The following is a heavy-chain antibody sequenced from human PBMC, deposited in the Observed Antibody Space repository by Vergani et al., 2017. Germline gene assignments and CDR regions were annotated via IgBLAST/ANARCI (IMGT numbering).Heavy chain of an antibody. J-gene: IGHJ5*02. D-gene: IGHD3-3*01. CDR2: IYTSGST. CDR1: GGSISSGSYY. CDR3: ARSALEWSTYRFDP. V-gene: IGHV4-61*02. Sequence: QVQLQESGPGLVKPSQTLSLTCTVSGGSISSGSYYWSWIRQPAGKGLEWSGRIYTSGSTNYNPSLKSRVTISVDTSKNQFALKLSSVTAADTAVYYCARSALEWSTYRFDPWGQGTLVTVSS.